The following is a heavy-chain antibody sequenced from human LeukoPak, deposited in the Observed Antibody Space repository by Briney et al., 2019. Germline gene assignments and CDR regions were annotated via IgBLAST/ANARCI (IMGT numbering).Heavy chain of an antibody. D-gene: IGHD2-15*01. CDR3: ARRAAGKPFDI. J-gene: IGHJ3*02. CDR1: GFTFSSYA. CDR2: ISSSSSTI. V-gene: IGHV3-48*02. Sequence: GGSLRLSCAAPGFTFSSYAMNWVRQAPGKGLEWVSYISSSSSTIYYADSVKGRFTISRDNAKNSLYLQMNGLRDDDTAVYYCARRAAGKPFDIWGQGTVVTVSS.